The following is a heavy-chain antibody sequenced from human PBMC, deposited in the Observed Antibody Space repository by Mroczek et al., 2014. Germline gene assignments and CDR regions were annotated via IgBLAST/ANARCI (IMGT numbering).Heavy chain of an antibody. CDR1: GFTFSNYG. CDR2: ISYDGSDK. D-gene: IGHD3-3*01. J-gene: IGHJ4*02. V-gene: IGHV3-30*18. Sequence: ESGGGVVQPGRSLRLSCAASGFTFSNYGMHWVRQAPGKGLEWEAVISYDGSDKYYADSVKGRFTISRDNSKNTLYLQMNSLRAEDTAVYYCAKAAGGGLEWLSKPFDYWGQGTLVTVSS. CDR3: AKAAGGGLEWLSKPFDY.